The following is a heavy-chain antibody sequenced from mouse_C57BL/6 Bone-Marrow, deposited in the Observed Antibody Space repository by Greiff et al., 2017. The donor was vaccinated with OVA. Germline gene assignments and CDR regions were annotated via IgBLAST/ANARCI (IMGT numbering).Heavy chain of an antibody. Sequence: EVMLVESGGGLVQPGGSLKLSCAASGFTFSDYYMYWVRQTPEKRLEWVAYISNGGGSTYYPDTVKGRFPISRDNAKNTLYHQMSRLKSEDTAMYYCATPPQLGTSWFTYWGQGTLVTVSA. CDR1: GFTFSDYY. CDR2: ISNGGGST. V-gene: IGHV5-12*01. J-gene: IGHJ3*01. D-gene: IGHD3-1*01. CDR3: ATPPQLGTSWFTY.